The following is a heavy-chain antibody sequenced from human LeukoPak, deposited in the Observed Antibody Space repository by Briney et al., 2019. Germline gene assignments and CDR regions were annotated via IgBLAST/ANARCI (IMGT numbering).Heavy chain of an antibody. CDR3: TRQSISGSSLSYFDY. Sequence: SETLSLTRTVSVGSISSYYWCWIRQPPGKGLEWIGNIYDSGSNNYNPSLKSRLTISVDTNKTQCSLKLSSVTAADTAVYYCTRQSISGSSLSYFDYWGQGTLVNVSS. CDR1: VGSISSYY. CDR2: IYDSGSN. D-gene: IGHD3-22*01. V-gene: IGHV4-59*01. J-gene: IGHJ4*02.